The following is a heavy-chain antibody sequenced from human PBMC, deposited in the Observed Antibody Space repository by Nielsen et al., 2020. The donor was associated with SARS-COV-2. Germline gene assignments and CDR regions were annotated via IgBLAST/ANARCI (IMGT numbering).Heavy chain of an antibody. Sequence: GGSLRLSCAGSGFSFGSHWMSWVRQAPGKGLEWVANIDEDGSENNYVDSVKGRFTISRDNAKNSLFLEMNSLGGEDTAVYYCAKVLHRYYDILTGYPYYYGMDVWGQGTTVTVSS. CDR1: GFSFGSHW. CDR3: AKVLHRYYDILTGYPYYYGMDV. V-gene: IGHV3-7*01. D-gene: IGHD3-9*01. J-gene: IGHJ6*02. CDR2: IDEDGSEN.